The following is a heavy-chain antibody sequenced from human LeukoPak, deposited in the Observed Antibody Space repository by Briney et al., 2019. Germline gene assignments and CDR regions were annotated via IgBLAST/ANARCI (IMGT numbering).Heavy chain of an antibody. V-gene: IGHV3-23*01. D-gene: IGHD5-12*01. Sequence: GGSLRLSCAASGFTFRSYGMSWVRQAPGKGLEWVSDVSGSGGDTHYADSVKGRFTISRDNSKNTLYLQMNSLRAEDTAVYYCARGPSGYHNTGGQGTLVTVSS. CDR3: ARGPSGYHNT. CDR2: VSGSGGDT. CDR1: GFTFRSYG. J-gene: IGHJ4*02.